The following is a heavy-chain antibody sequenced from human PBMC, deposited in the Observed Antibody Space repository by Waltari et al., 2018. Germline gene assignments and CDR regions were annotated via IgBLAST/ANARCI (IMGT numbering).Heavy chain of an antibody. Sequence: QVQLQQWGAGLLKPAETLSPTCAVYGGSFSGCYWSGLRQPPGQGLEWIGEINRSGSPNYNPSLKSRVTISVDTSNNQFSLKLSSVTAADTAVYYCARGRGYGQSDYWGQGTLVTVSS. D-gene: IGHD2-15*01. V-gene: IGHV4-34*02. CDR3: ARGRGYGQSDY. CDR1: GGSFSGCY. CDR2: INRSGSP. J-gene: IGHJ4*02.